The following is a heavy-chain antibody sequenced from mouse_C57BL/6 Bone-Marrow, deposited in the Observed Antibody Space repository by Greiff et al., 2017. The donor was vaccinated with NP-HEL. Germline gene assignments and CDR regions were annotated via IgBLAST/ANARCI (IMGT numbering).Heavy chain of an antibody. V-gene: IGHV1-63*01. CDR2: IYPGGGYT. D-gene: IGHD1-1*01. CDR3: ARWITTVSYFDG. J-gene: IGHJ2*01. CDR1: GYTFTNYW. Sequence: VKLQESGAELVRPGTSVKMSCTASGYTFTNYWIGWAKQRPGHGLEWSGDIYPGGGYTNYTEKFKGKATLTADKSSSTAYMQFSSQTSEDSAIYYCARWITTVSYFDGWGQGTTLTVSS.